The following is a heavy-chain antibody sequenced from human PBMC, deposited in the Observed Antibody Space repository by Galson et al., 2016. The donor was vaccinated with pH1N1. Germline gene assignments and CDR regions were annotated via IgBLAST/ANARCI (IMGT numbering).Heavy chain of an antibody. V-gene: IGHV3-23*01. D-gene: IGHD3-10*01. CDR2: IIGSGGGT. CDR1: DFTFKDFG. CDR3: AREGVSMVRELDAFDI. J-gene: IGHJ3*02. Sequence: SLRLSCAASDFTFKDFGMNWVRQAPGKGLEWVSRIIGSGGGTYYADSVKGRFTISRDNAKNSLYLEMNSLRADDTAIYYCAREGVSMVRELDAFDIWGQGTMVTVSS.